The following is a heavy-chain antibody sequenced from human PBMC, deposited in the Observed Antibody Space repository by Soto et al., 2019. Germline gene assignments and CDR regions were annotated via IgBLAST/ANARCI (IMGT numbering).Heavy chain of an antibody. Sequence: GGSLRLSCAASGFTFSSYGMHWVRQAPGKGLEWVAVISYDGSNKYYADSVKGRFTISRDNSKNTLYLQMNSLRAEDTAVYYCAKDQGPSTWIQLEPRGYYYDYYGMDVWGQGTTVTVSS. D-gene: IGHD5-18*01. CDR2: ISYDGSNK. CDR1: GFTFSSYG. CDR3: AKDQGPSTWIQLEPRGYYYDYYGMDV. V-gene: IGHV3-30*18. J-gene: IGHJ6*02.